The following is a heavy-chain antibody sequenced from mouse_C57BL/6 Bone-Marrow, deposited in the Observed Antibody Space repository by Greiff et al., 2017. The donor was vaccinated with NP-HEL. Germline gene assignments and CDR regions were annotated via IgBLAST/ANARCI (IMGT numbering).Heavy chain of an antibody. D-gene: IGHD2-5*01. CDR1: GYAFTNYL. CDR2: INPGSGGT. V-gene: IGHV1-54*01. CDR3: ARGYYSNRGDD. J-gene: IGHJ2*01. Sequence: VQLVESGAELVRPGTSVKVSCKASGYAFTNYLIEWVKQRPGQGLEWIGVINPGSGGTKYNEKFKGKETLTADKSSSTAYMQLSSLTSEDSAVYFCARGYYSNRGDDWGQGTTLTVSS.